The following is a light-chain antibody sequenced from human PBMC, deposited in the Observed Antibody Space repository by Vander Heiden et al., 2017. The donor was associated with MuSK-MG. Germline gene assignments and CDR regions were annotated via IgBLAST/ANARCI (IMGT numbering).Light chain of an antibody. V-gene: IGKV1-5*03. CDR2: TVS. J-gene: IGKJ1*01. Sequence: DIQITQSPSTLSASVGDRVTITCRASQRISNWLAWYQQKPGKAPRLLIYTVSDLASGVPARFSGSGSGTEFTLAISSLQPDDFATYYCQQYDTYPWTFGQGTKVEV. CDR3: QQYDTYPWT. CDR1: QRISNW.